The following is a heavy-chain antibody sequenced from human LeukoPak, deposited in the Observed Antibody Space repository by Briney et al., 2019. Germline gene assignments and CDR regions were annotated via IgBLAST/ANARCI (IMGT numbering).Heavy chain of an antibody. CDR2: INIGGTNT. Sequence: PGGSLRLSCAASGFTFYDYYRRWIAQAPGKGLEWLSYINIGGTNTHYAHSVKGRFTISRDNAKKSLYLERNNLRAVDTGVYYCASDGAGFDTWGEGVLVTVSS. CDR1: GFTFYDYY. J-gene: IGHJ5*02. CDR3: ASDGAGFDT. V-gene: IGHV3-11*01. D-gene: IGHD5-24*01.